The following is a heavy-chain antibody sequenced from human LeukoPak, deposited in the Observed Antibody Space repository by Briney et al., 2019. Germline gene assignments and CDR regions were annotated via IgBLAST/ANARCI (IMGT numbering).Heavy chain of an antibody. CDR3: ARGNFYDNKGYSPELRY. D-gene: IGHD3-10*01. CDR1: GYTFTSYY. J-gene: IGHJ4*02. Sequence: ASVKVSCKTSGYTFTSYYIHWLRQAPGQRFEWMGWSDPKSGATKYEHFQGRGTMTSDTSISTAYMELSRLTSDDTAVYYCARGNFYDNKGYSPELRYWGQGTLVTVSS. CDR2: SDPKSGAT. V-gene: IGHV1-2*02.